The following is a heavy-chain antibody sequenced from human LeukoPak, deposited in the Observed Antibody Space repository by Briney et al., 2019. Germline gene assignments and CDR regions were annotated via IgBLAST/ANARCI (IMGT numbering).Heavy chain of an antibody. Sequence: GGSLRLSCAASGFIFSNYAMSWARQAPGKGLEWVSGISGSDGTTYFADSVKGRFTISRDNSKNTLYLQMNSLRADDTALYYCAKQGSRGWLSAFKYWGQGALVTVSS. J-gene: IGHJ4*02. D-gene: IGHD6-19*01. CDR2: ISGSDGTT. CDR3: AKQGSRGWLSAFKY. V-gene: IGHV3-23*01. CDR1: GFIFSNYA.